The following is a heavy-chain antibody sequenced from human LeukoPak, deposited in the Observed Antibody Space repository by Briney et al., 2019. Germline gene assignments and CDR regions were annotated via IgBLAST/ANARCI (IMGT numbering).Heavy chain of an antibody. D-gene: IGHD6-19*01. J-gene: IGHJ4*02. CDR3: ARVGYNSGWYEY. CDR2: IWEDGTNI. V-gene: IGHV3-33*01. Sequence: GGSLRLSCAASGFTFSIYGMHWVRQAPGKGLEWVAVIWEDGTNIRYADSVKGRFTISRDNSKNTLYLQMNRLRAEDTAVYYCARVGYNSGWYEYWGQGTLVTVSS. CDR1: GFTFSIYG.